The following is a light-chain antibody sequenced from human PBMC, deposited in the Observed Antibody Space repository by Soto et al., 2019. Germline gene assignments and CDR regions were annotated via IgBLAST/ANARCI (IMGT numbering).Light chain of an antibody. Sequence: EIVLTQSPVTRSLSPGERATLSCRASQSVSSSYLAWYQQKPGQAPRLLIYGASSRATGIPDRFSGSGSGTDFTLTISRLEPEDFAVYYCQQYGSSPELTFGGGTKVDIK. CDR3: QQYGSSPELT. CDR2: GAS. V-gene: IGKV3-20*01. CDR1: QSVSSSY. J-gene: IGKJ4*01.